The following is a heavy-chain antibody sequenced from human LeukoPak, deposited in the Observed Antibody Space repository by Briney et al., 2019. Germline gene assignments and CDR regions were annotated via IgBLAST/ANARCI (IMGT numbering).Heavy chain of an antibody. J-gene: IGHJ6*03. D-gene: IGHD4-11*01. CDR2: ISAYNGNT. CDR1: GYTFTSYG. Sequence: ASVKVSCKASGYTFTSYGISWVRQAPGQGLEWMGWISAYNGNTNYAQKLQGRVTMTTDTSTSTAYMELRSLRSEDTAVYYCARIATTLYYYYYMDVWGEGTTVTVSS. CDR3: ARIATTLYYYYYMDV. V-gene: IGHV1-18*01.